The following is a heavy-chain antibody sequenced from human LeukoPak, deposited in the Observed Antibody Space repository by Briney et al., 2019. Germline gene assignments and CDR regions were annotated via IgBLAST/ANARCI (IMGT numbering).Heavy chain of an antibody. CDR3: ARAAYDILTLTPDPATDY. CDR1: GFTVSSYA. V-gene: IGHV3-23*01. CDR2: ISGGGGGI. J-gene: IGHJ4*02. Sequence: GGSLRLSCAGSGFTVSSYAMSWVRQAPGKGLEWVSAISGGGGGIFYADPVKGRFTSSRDNSKNTLYLQMNSLRAEDTAVYYCARAAYDILTLTPDPATDYWGQGTLVTVSS. D-gene: IGHD3-9*01.